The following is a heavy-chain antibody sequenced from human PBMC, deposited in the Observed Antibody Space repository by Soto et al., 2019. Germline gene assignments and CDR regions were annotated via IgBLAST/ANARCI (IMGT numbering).Heavy chain of an antibody. J-gene: IGHJ4*02. V-gene: IGHV3-66*04. CDR2: IYSGGSA. Sequence: WSLRLSCAASVFTVSSNYLSWVRQAPGKGLEWVSVIYSGGSAYYADSVKGRFTISRDNSKNTLYLQMNSLRAEDTAVYYCARHGYSYGGGYFDYWGQGT. CDR3: ARHGYSYGGGYFDY. CDR1: VFTVSSNY. D-gene: IGHD5-18*01.